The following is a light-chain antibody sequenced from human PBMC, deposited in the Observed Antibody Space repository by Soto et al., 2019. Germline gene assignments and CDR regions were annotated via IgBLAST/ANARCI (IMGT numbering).Light chain of an antibody. CDR2: LGS. CDR3: MQARQTPLT. V-gene: IGKV2-28*01. CDR1: QSLLHSNGYNY. J-gene: IGKJ2*01. Sequence: DLVMTQSPLSLPVTPGEPASISCRSSQSLLHSNGYNYLDWYLQRPGQSPQLLICLGSNRASGVPDRFSGSGSGTDFTLKISRVEAEDVGVYYCMQARQTPLTFGQGTKLEIK.